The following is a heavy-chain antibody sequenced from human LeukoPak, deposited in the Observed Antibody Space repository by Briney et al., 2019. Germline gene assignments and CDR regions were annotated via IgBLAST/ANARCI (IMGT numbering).Heavy chain of an antibody. Sequence: ASVKVSCKASGYTFSRYGISWVRQAPGQRLEWMGWISAYKGKTNYAQKLQGRVTMTTDTSTSTAYKERRGLRAYDPAVYYLGRDGGKNSRRLLEWLLSRSFWFDPWGKGTLVTVSS. CDR1: GYTFSRYG. D-gene: IGHD3-3*01. CDR2: ISAYKGKT. V-gene: IGHV1-18*01. J-gene: IGHJ5*02. CDR3: GRDGGKNSRRLLEWLLSRSFWFDP.